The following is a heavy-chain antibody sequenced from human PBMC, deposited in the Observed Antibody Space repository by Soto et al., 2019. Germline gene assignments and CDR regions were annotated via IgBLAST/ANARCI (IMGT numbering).Heavy chain of an antibody. J-gene: IGHJ4*02. CDR2: IYHIGST. V-gene: IGHV4-4*02. Sequence: QVQLQESGPGLVKPSGTLSLTCAVSGGSISSSNWWSWVRQPPGKGLEWIGEIYHIGSTNYNPSLKRRVSISVDKSKNQFCLKLSAVSAADTAVYYCARGYSSGWFNGGVDYWGQATLVTVSS. D-gene: IGHD6-19*01. CDR1: GGSISSSNW. CDR3: ARGYSSGWFNGGVDY.